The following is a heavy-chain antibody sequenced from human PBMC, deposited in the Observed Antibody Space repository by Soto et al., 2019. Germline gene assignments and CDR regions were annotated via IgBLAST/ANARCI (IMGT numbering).Heavy chain of an antibody. CDR1: GGSISNYH. V-gene: IGHV4-59*01. Sequence: SETLSLTCSVFGGSISNYHWSWIRQPPGKGLEWIGYISYTGSTNYSPSLKSRVTMLLATSKKQFSLKLSSVTAADTAVYYCARVAADAYWSGYDDYWGQGTLVTVSS. CDR3: ARVAADAYWSGYDDY. CDR2: ISYTGST. D-gene: IGHD3-3*01. J-gene: IGHJ4*02.